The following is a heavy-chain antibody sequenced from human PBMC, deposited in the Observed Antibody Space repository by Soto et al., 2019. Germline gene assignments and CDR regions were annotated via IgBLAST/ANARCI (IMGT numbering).Heavy chain of an antibody. CDR3: ARRLLYSSSGLDV. D-gene: IGHD6-6*01. CDR1: FTSYY. CDR2: INHSGGT. V-gene: IGHV4-34*01. Sequence: FTSYYMHWVRQAPGQGLEWIGEINHSGGTNYNPSLKSRVTISVDTSKNQFSLKLSSVTAADTAVYYCARRLLYSSSGLDVWGQGTTVTVSS. J-gene: IGHJ6*02.